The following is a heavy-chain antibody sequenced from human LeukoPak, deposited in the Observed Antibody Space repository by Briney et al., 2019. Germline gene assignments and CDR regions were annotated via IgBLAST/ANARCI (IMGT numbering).Heavy chain of an antibody. J-gene: IGHJ4*02. V-gene: IGHV3-48*02. CDR2: ISSSSSTI. D-gene: IGHD4-23*01. Sequence: GGSLRLSCAASEFAFSTYNMNWVRQAPGKGLEWVSYISSSSSTIYYADSVKGRFTISRDNAKNSLYLQMNSLRDEDTAVYYCARRTYGGLDYWGQGTLVTVSS. CDR1: EFAFSTYN. CDR3: ARRTYGGLDY.